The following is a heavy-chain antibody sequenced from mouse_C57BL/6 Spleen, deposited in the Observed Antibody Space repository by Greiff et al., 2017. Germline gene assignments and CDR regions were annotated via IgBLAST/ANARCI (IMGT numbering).Heavy chain of an antibody. CDR3: ARSGTAQASWFAY. D-gene: IGHD3-2*02. J-gene: IGHJ3*01. Sequence: QVQLQQPGAELVMPGASVKLSCKASGYTFTSYWMHWVKQRPGQGLEWIGEIDPSDSYTNYNQQFKGKSTLTVDKSSSTAYMQLSSLTSEDSAVYYCARSGTAQASWFAYWGQGTLVTVSA. CDR2: IDPSDSYT. V-gene: IGHV1-69*01. CDR1: GYTFTSYW.